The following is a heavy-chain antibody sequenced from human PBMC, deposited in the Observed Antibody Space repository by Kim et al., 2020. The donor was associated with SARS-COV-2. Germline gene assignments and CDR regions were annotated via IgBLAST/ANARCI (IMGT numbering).Heavy chain of an antibody. D-gene: IGHD3-22*01. J-gene: IGHJ4*02. CDR1: GGTFSSYA. CDR3: AGGGNIAARPYYYDSSGYYSYGDFDY. Sequence: SVKVSCKASGGTFSSYAISWVRQAPGQGLEWMGGIIPIFGTANYAQKFQGRVTITADESTSTAYMELSSLRSEDTAVYYCAGGGNIAARPYYYDSSGYYSYGDFDYWGQGTLVTVSS. CDR2: IIPIFGTA. V-gene: IGHV1-69*13.